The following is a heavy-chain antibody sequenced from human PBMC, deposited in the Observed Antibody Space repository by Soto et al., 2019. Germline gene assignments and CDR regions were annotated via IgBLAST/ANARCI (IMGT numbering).Heavy chain of an antibody. D-gene: IGHD2-2*02. CDR1: GDSVSSNSAP. CDR2: TYYRSKWYN. Sequence: SQTLSLTCAISGDSVSSNSAPWNWIRQSPSRGLEWLGRTYYRSKWYNDYAVSVKSRITINPDTSKNQFSLQLNSVTPEDTAVYYCARVVGGYCSSTSCYSAFDIWGQGTMVTVSS. V-gene: IGHV6-1*01. CDR3: ARVVGGYCSSTSCYSAFDI. J-gene: IGHJ3*02.